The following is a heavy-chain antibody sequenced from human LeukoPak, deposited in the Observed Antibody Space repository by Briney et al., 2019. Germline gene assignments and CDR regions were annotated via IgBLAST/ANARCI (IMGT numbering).Heavy chain of an antibody. V-gene: IGHV4-39*07. CDR2: VYYSGSA. J-gene: IGHJ4*02. CDR1: GGSVGSGTYY. Sequence: SETLSLTCTVSGGSVGSGTYYWSWIRQSPGKGLEWIGNVYYSGSAYYNPSLKSRVTMSVDRSKNQFSLKLSSVTAADTAVYYCARGRYYDSSGYYPFDYWGQGALVTVSS. CDR3: ARGRYYDSSGYYPFDY. D-gene: IGHD3-22*01.